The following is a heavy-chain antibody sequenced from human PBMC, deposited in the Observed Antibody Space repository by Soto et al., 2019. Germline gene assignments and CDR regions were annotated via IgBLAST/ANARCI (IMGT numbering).Heavy chain of an antibody. J-gene: IGHJ4*02. Sequence: QVQLVESGGGVVQPGRSLRLSCAASGFTFSSYAMHWVRQAPGKGLEWVAVISYDGSNKYYADSVKGRFTISRDNSKNTLYLQMNSLRAEDTAVYYCARVGPPWEEWELRWAVDYWGQGTLVTVSS. CDR1: GFTFSSYA. CDR2: ISYDGSNK. D-gene: IGHD1-26*01. V-gene: IGHV3-30-3*01. CDR3: ARVGPPWEEWELRWAVDY.